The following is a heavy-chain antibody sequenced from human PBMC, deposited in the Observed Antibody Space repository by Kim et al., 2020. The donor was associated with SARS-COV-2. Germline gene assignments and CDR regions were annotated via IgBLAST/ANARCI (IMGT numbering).Heavy chain of an antibody. J-gene: IGHJ4*02. Sequence: YADSVKGRFTISRDNSKNTLYLQMNSLRTEDTAVYYCARGATGMYSHYDYWGQGTLVTVSS. D-gene: IGHD2-21*01. V-gene: IGHV3-30*01. CDR3: ARGATGMYSHYDY.